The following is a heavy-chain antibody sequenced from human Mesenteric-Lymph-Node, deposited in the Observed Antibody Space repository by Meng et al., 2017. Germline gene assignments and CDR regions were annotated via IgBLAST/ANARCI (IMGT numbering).Heavy chain of an antibody. CDR1: GGSVSRGGYY. D-gene: IGHD6-19*01. V-gene: IGHV4-31*03. Sequence: QVQLQESGTGLVQPSETLSLTCTVSGGSVSRGGYYWTWIRQHPGKGLEWFGHIYYSGSTFYNPSLKRRVIISIDTSKNQFSLNLRSVTAADTAVYYCARVSSGWDYFDYWGQGTLVTVSS. CDR2: IYYSGST. CDR3: ARVSSGWDYFDY. J-gene: IGHJ4*02.